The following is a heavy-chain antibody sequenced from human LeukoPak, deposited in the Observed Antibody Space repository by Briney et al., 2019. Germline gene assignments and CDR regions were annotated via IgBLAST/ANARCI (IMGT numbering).Heavy chain of an antibody. V-gene: IGHV4-38-2*02. CDR1: GYSISSGYY. D-gene: IGHD1-26*01. CDR2: IYHSGST. Sequence: KPSETLSLTCTVSGYSISSGYYWGWIRQPPGKGLEWIGSIYHSGSTYYNPSLKSRVTISVDTSKNQFSLKLSSVTAADTAVYYCAGPKSGSYTRGLDYWAREPWSPSPQ. J-gene: IGHJ4*02. CDR3: AGPKSGSYTRGLDY.